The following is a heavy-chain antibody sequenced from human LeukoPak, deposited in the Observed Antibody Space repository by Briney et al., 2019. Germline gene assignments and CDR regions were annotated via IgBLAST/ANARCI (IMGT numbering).Heavy chain of an antibody. Sequence: GASVKVSCKASGYTFTGYYIHWVRQVSGQGLEWMGWINPTSGGTNYAQKFQGRVTMTRDTSISTAYMDLSRLTSDDTAVFYCVRFSGSSNFDSWGQGTLVTVSS. J-gene: IGHJ4*02. V-gene: IGHV1-2*02. CDR2: INPTSGGT. CDR3: VRFSGSSNFDS. D-gene: IGHD1-26*01. CDR1: GYTFTGYY.